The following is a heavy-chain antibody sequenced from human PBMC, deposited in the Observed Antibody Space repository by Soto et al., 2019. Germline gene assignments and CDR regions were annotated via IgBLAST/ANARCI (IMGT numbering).Heavy chain of an antibody. V-gene: IGHV4-59*01. J-gene: IGHJ6*02. CDR3: ARDSIVVVPAARSGSYYYGMDV. CDR2: IYYSGST. D-gene: IGHD2-2*01. Sequence: GPVKTSETQSLTCTVSGGSISSYYWSWIRQPPGKGLEWIGYIYYSGSTNYNPSLKSRVTISVDTSKNQFSLKLSSVTAADTAVYYCARDSIVVVPAARSGSYYYGMDVWGQGTTVTVSS. CDR1: GGSISSYY.